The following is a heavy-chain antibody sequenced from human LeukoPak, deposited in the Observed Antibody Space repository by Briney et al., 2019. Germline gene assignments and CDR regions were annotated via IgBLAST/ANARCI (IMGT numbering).Heavy chain of an antibody. Sequence: SETLSLTCAVSGYSISSGFYWGWIRQPPGKGPEWIGSIYHSGSTYYNPSLKSRVTISVDTSKNQFSLKLSSVTAADTAVYYCARGYPMVRGNFCDYWGQGTLVTVSS. CDR2: IYHSGST. D-gene: IGHD3-10*01. J-gene: IGHJ4*02. V-gene: IGHV4-38-2*01. CDR1: GYSISSGFY. CDR3: ARGYPMVRGNFCDY.